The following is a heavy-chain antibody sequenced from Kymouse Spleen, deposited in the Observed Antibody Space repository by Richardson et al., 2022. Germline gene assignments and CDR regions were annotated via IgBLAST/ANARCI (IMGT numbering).Heavy chain of an antibody. Sequence: QVQLQQWGAGLLKPSETLSLTCAVYGGSFSGYYWSWIRQPPGKGLEWIGEINHSGSTNYNPSLKSRVTISVDTSKNQFSLKLSSVTAADTAVYYCARKGIAALFDYWGQGTLVTVSS. CDR2: INHSGST. V-gene: IGHV4-34*01. CDR1: GGSFSGYY. D-gene: IGHD6-6*01. CDR3: ARKGIAALFDY. J-gene: IGHJ4*02.